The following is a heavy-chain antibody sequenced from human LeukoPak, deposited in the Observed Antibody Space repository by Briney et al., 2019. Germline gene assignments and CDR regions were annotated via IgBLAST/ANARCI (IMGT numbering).Heavy chain of an antibody. V-gene: IGHV3-23*01. D-gene: IGHD3-10*01. CDR3: AKMLRQQLGPNYGMDV. Sequence: TGGSLRLSCAASGFTFRSYAMTWVRQAPGKGLEWVSSVSSIGIDTYYADSVKGRFTISRDNSKNTLYLQMNSLRADDTAVYYCAKMLRQQLGPNYGMDVGAQGTSVTVSS. CDR2: VSSIGIDT. J-gene: IGHJ6*02. CDR1: GFTFRSYA.